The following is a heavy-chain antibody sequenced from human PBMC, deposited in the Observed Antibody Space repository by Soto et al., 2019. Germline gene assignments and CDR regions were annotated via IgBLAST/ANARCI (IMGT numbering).Heavy chain of an antibody. J-gene: IGHJ2*01. CDR3: ARDYGSHDYGDYLDFWYFDL. Sequence: ASVKVSCKASGYTFTSYGISWVRQAPGQGLEWMGWISAYNGNTNYAQKLQGRVTMTTDTSTSTAYMELRSLRSDDTAVYYCARDYGSHDYGDYLDFWYFDLWGRGTLVTVSS. V-gene: IGHV1-18*01. D-gene: IGHD4-17*01. CDR1: GYTFTSYG. CDR2: ISAYNGNT.